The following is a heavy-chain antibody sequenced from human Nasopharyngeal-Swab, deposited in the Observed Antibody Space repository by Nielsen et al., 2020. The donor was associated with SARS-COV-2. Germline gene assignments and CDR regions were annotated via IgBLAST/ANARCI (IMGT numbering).Heavy chain of an antibody. J-gene: IGHJ4*02. CDR3: ARDKSVRN. D-gene: IGHD3-22*01. CDR2: IYYSGST. V-gene: IGHV4-59*01. Sequence: WIRQPPGKGLEWIGYIYYSGSTNYNPSLKSRVTISVDTSKNQFSLKLSSVTAADTAVYYCARDKSVRNWGQGTLVTVSS.